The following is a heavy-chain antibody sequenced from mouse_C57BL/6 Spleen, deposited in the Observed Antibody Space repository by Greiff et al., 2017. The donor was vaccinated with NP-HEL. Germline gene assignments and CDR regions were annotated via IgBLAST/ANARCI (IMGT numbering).Heavy chain of an antibody. Sequence: QVQLQQPGAELVKPGASVKLSCKASGYTFTSYWMHWVKQRPGQGLEWIGMIHPNSGSTNYNEKFKSKATLTVDKSSSTAYMQLSSLTSEDSAVYYCARYGGNYGGFDCWGQGTTLTVSS. CDR1: GYTFTSYW. D-gene: IGHD1-1*02. J-gene: IGHJ2*01. CDR3: ARYGGNYGGFDC. CDR2: IHPNSGST. V-gene: IGHV1-64*01.